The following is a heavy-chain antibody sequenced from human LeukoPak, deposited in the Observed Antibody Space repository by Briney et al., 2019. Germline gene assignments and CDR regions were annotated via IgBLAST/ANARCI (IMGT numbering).Heavy chain of an antibody. V-gene: IGHV3-30*04. CDR1: GFTFSSFT. CDR2: ILYDEKSR. D-gene: IGHD3-10*01. Sequence: GGSLRLSCAASGFTFSSFTFHWVRQAPGKGLEWVAVILYDEKSRNYADSVKGRFTISRDNSKNTLYLQMNSLRPDDTDVYYCARESGSGAFDIWGQGTMVTVSS. J-gene: IGHJ3*02. CDR3: ARESGSGAFDI.